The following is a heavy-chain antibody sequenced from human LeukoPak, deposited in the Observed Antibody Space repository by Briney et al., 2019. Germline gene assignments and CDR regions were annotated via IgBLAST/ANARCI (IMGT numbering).Heavy chain of an antibody. CDR1: GFTFDDYA. J-gene: IGHJ6*03. D-gene: IGHD4-23*01. CDR3: AKGGGNSLYYYYYMDV. V-gene: IGHV3-43D*04. CDR2: ISWDGGST. Sequence: GGSLRLSCAASGFTFDDYAMHWVRQAPGKGLEWVSLISWDGGSTYYADSVKGRFTISRDNSKNSLYLQMNSLRAEDTALYYCAKGGGNSLYYYYYMDVWGKGTTVTASS.